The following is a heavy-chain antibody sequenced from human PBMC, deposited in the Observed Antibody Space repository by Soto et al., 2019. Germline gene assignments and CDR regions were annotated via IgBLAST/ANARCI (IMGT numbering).Heavy chain of an antibody. CDR1: GFTFSNAW. Sequence: PGGSLRLSCAASGFTFSNAWINWVRQAPGKGLEWVGRIKSKTDGGTTDFAAPVKSRFAISRDDSKNMVYLQMNSLKTEDTAVNYFTTDPYITIVIVRFDYWGHGTLVTVSS. D-gene: IGHD3-3*01. CDR3: TTDPYITIVIVRFDY. CDR2: IKSKTDGGTT. J-gene: IGHJ4*01. V-gene: IGHV3-15*07.